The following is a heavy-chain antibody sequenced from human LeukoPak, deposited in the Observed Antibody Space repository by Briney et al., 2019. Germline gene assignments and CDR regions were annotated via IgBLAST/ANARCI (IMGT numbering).Heavy chain of an antibody. Sequence: GGSLRLSCAASGFTFSSYAMHWVRQAPGKGLEWVAVISYDGSNKYYADSVKGRFTISRDNSKNTLYLQMNSLRAEDTAVYYCARDLRYDYVWGSSWGQGTLVTVPS. CDR3: ARDLRYDYVWGSS. CDR2: ISYDGSNK. J-gene: IGHJ5*02. V-gene: IGHV3-30-3*01. D-gene: IGHD3-16*01. CDR1: GFTFSSYA.